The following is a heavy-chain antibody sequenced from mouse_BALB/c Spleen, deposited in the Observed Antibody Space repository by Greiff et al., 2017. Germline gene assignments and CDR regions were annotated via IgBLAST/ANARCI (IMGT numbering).Heavy chain of an antibody. CDR3: AGYYYAMDY. V-gene: IGHV1-4*01. CDR2: INPSTGYT. CDR1: GYSFTSYW. J-gene: IGHJ4*01. Sequence: QVQLQQPGAELVRPGASVKLSCKASGYSFTSYWMHWVKQRPGQGLEWIGYINPSTGYTEYNQKFKDKATLTADKSSSTAYMQLSSLTSEDSAVYYCAGYYYAMDYWGQGTSVTVSS.